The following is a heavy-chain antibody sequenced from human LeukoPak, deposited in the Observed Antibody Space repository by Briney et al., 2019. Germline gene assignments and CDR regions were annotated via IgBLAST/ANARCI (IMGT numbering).Heavy chain of an antibody. V-gene: IGHV4-39*07. D-gene: IGHD6-13*01. CDR2: IYYSGST. Sequence: SETLSLTCTVSGGSISSSSYYWGWIRQPPGKGLEWIGSIYYSGSTYYNPSLKSRVTISVDTSKNQFSLKLSSVTAADTAVYYCARALSSSSRIHNWFDPWGQGTLVTVSS. J-gene: IGHJ5*02. CDR3: ARALSSSSRIHNWFDP. CDR1: GGSISSSSYY.